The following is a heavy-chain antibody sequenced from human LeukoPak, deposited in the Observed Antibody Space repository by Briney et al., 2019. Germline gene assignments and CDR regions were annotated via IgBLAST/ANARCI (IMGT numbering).Heavy chain of an antibody. Sequence: SQILSLTCTVSGGSISSGDYYWSWIRQPPGKGLEWIGYIYYSGSTYYNPSLKSRVTISVDTSENQFSLRLSSVTAADTAVYYCARTSRTGEPEYFQHWGQGTLVTV. V-gene: IGHV4-30-4*01. CDR2: IYYSGST. J-gene: IGHJ1*01. D-gene: IGHD2-8*02. CDR1: GGSISSGDYY. CDR3: ARTSRTGEPEYFQH.